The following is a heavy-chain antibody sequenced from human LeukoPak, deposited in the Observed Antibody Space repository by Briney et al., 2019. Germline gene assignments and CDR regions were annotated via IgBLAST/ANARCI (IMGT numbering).Heavy chain of an antibody. D-gene: IGHD6-19*01. CDR2: ISGGGDSA. V-gene: IGHV3-23*01. CDR1: GFTFSNYA. CDR3: AKDLSSGWYVSDY. Sequence: PGGSLRLSCAASGFTFSNYAMNWVRQAPGKGLGGVSTISGGGDSAYYADSVKGRFTISRDNSRNTLYLQMNSLRAGDTAVYYCAKDLSSGWYVSDYWGQGTLVTVSS. J-gene: IGHJ4*02.